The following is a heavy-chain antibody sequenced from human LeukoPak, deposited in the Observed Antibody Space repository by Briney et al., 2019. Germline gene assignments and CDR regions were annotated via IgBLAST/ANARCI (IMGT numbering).Heavy chain of an antibody. J-gene: IGHJ4*02. CDR2: ISGSGSST. CDR3: AKVDGITIFEVFDY. Sequence: PGGSLRLSCAASGFTFSSYAKSWVRQAPGKGLEWLSSISGSGSSTYYADSVKGRFTISRDNSKNMLYLQMISLRADDTAVYFCAKVDGITIFEVFDYWGQGTLVTVSS. CDR1: GFTFSSYA. V-gene: IGHV3-23*01. D-gene: IGHD3-3*01.